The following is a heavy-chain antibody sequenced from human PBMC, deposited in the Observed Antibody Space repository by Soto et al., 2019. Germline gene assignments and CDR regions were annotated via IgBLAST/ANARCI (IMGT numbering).Heavy chain of an antibody. D-gene: IGHD1-1*01. CDR1: GGSLSGYY. CDR3: ARGLDHAKVVY. V-gene: IGHV4-34*01. J-gene: IGHJ4*02. Sequence: QVHLQLWGAGLLKPSETLSLTCAVYGGSLSGYYWSWIRQPPGRGLEWIGEHHPSGSTDYSPSLASRVTISIDTSKNQFFLRLNSVTAADTAVYYCARGLDHAKVVYWGQGTLVTVSS. CDR2: HHPSGST.